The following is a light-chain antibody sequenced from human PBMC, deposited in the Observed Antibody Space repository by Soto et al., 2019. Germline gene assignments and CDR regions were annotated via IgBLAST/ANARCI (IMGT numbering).Light chain of an antibody. V-gene: IGKV3-15*01. Sequence: EIVMTQSPATLSVSPEERATLSCRASQSVSSNLAWYQQKPGQAPRLLIYETSIRATGIPARFSGSGSGTEFTLTISSLQSEDFAVYYCQQYHKWPPWTFGQGTKVDIK. CDR3: QQYHKWPPWT. CDR1: QSVSSN. CDR2: ETS. J-gene: IGKJ1*01.